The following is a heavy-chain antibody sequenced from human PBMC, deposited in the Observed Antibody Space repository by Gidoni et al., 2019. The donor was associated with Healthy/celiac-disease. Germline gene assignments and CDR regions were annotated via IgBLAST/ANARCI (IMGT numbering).Heavy chain of an antibody. V-gene: IGHV1-3*01. CDR3: AREVAAGGFDL. CDR2: INAGNGNT. CDR1: GYTFTRYA. D-gene: IGHD6-13*01. J-gene: IGHJ2*01. Sequence: QVQLVQSGAEVKKPGASVKVSCKASGYTFTRYAMHWVRQAPGQRLEWMGWINAGNGNTKYSQKFQGRVTITRDTSASTAYMELSSLRSEDTAVYYCAREVAAGGFDLWGRGTLVTVSS.